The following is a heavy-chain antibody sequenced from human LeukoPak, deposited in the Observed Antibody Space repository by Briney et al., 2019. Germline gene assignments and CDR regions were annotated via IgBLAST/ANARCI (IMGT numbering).Heavy chain of an antibody. CDR2: INHSGST. D-gene: IGHD1-14*01. CDR1: GGSFSGYY. J-gene: IGHJ4*02. V-gene: IGHV4-34*01. Sequence: PSETLSLTCAVYGGSFSGYYWSWIRQPPGKGLEWIGEINHSGSTNYNPSLKSRVTISVDTSKNQFSLKLSSVTAADTAVYYCARAWRNSPFDYWGQGTLVTVSS. CDR3: ARAWRNSPFDY.